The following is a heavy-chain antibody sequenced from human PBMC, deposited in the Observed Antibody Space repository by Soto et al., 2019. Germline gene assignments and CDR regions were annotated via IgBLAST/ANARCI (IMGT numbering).Heavy chain of an antibody. Sequence: SETLSLTCTVSGGSVSSGSYYWSWIRQPPGKGLEWIGYIHYSGSTNYNPSLKSRVTISVDTSKNQFSLKLSSVTAADTAVYYCARDYPYYDFWSGYPNGMDVWGQGTTVTVSS. V-gene: IGHV4-61*01. CDR2: IHYSGST. CDR1: GGSVSSGSYY. D-gene: IGHD3-3*01. CDR3: ARDYPYYDFWSGYPNGMDV. J-gene: IGHJ6*02.